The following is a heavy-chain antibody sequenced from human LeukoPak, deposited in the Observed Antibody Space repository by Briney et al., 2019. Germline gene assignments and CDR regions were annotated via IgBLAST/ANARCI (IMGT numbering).Heavy chain of an antibody. D-gene: IGHD2-21*02. V-gene: IGHV1-69*13. CDR3: ARCSGGDCINDVFDI. CDR2: VIPIFGTA. Sequence: SVKVSCKASGYTFTSYGISWVRQAPGQGLEWMGGVIPIFGTANYAQKFQGRVTITADESTSTAYMELSSLRSEDTAVYYCARCSGGDCINDVFDIWGQGTMVTVSS. CDR1: GYTFTSYG. J-gene: IGHJ3*02.